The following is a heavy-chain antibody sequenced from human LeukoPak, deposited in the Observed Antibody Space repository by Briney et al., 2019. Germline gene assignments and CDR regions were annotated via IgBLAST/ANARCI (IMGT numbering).Heavy chain of an antibody. Sequence: KTGGSLRLSCTASGFTFGEYAMSWVRQAPGKGLEWVGFIRSEAYGGTTEYAGSVKGRFNISRDDSKSIAYLQMNSLKTEDTAVYYCTRDTPTYYYDSSGYYPPDYWGQGTLVTVSS. V-gene: IGHV3-49*04. J-gene: IGHJ4*02. CDR2: IRSEAYGGTT. CDR1: GFTFGEYA. CDR3: TRDTPTYYYDSSGYYPPDY. D-gene: IGHD3-22*01.